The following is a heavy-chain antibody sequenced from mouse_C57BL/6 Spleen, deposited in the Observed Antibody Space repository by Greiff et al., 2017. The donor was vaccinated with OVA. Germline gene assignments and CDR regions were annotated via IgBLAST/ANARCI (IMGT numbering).Heavy chain of an antibody. CDR1: GYTFTSYW. V-gene: IGHV1-52*01. CDR3: ALELGDGSY. Sequence: QVQLQQPGAELVKPGASVKVSCKASGYTFTSYWMHWVKQRPIQGLEWIGNIDPSDSETHYNQKFKDKATLTVDKSSSTAYMQLSSLTSEDSAVYYCALELGDGSYWGQGTLVTVSA. J-gene: IGHJ3*01. D-gene: IGHD4-1*01. CDR2: IDPSDSET.